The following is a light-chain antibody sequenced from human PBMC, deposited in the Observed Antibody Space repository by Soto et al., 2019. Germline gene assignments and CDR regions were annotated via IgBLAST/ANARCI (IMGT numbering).Light chain of an antibody. CDR2: EVV. V-gene: IGLV2-8*01. CDR3: KSYAGSNTYV. Sequence: QSVLTQRPSASGSVGQSVTISCTGTSSDIGVYDFVSWYQHHPGKAPRLIIYEVVQRPSGVPDRFSGSKSGNTASLTVSGLQAADEADYFCKSYAGSNTYVFGSGTKVTVL. J-gene: IGLJ1*01. CDR1: SSDIGVYDF.